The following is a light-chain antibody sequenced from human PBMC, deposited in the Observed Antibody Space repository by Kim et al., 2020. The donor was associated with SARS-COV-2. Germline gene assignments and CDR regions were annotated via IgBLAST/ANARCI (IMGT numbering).Light chain of an antibody. V-gene: IGLV3-1*01. CDR2: QNN. Sequence: SYELTQPPSVSVSPGQTASIIYSGDTLGDKSACWYQQKPGQSPVVVIYQNNRRPSGIPERFSGSNSGNTATLTISGTQPMDEADYYCQAWDSSTAIFGGGTQLTVL. CDR1: TLGDKS. J-gene: IGLJ2*01. CDR3: QAWDSSTAI.